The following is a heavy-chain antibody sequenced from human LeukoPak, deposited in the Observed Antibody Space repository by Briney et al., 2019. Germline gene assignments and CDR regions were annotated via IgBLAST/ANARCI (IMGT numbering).Heavy chain of an antibody. Sequence: GGSLRLSCSFSGFIATSNYMAWVRQSAGKGLQWISFIYGGGNTLYADSVRDRFSISRDNAKNTLYLQMNSLRAEDTAVYYCARERTSGWDAFDFWGQGTLVTVSS. CDR2: IYGGGNT. CDR3: ARERTSGWDAFDF. CDR1: GFIATSNY. D-gene: IGHD6-19*01. V-gene: IGHV3-53*01. J-gene: IGHJ4*02.